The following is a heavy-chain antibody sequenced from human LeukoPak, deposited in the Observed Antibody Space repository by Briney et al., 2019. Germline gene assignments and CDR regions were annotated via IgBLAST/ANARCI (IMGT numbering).Heavy chain of an antibody. D-gene: IGHD4-17*01. CDR1: GYTFTGYY. V-gene: IGHV1-2*02. CDR3: ARDDVTTGGAIDY. J-gene: IGHJ4*02. Sequence: ASVKVSCKASGYTFTGYYMHWVRQAPGQGLEWMGWINPNSGGTNYAQKFQGRVTMTRDTSISTAYMELSKLRSDDTAVYYCARDDVTTGGAIDYWGQGTLVTVSS. CDR2: INPNSGGT.